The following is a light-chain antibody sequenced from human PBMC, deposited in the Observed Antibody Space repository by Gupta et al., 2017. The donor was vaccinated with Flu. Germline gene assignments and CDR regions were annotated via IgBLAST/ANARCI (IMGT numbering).Light chain of an antibody. CDR3: QQRSNWPTT. CDR1: QSVSNY. V-gene: IGKV3-11*01. J-gene: IGKJ4*01. Sequence: ETVLTQSPATLSLSPGERATLSCRASQSVSNYLAWYQQRPGQAPRLLLYDASNSATGIPARFSGSGSGTAFTLTIISREPEDFAVYYCQQRSNWPTTFGGGTKVDI. CDR2: DAS.